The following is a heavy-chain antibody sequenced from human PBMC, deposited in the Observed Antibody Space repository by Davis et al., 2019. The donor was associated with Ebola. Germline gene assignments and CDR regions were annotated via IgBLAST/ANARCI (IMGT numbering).Heavy chain of an antibody. V-gene: IGHV3-23*01. Sequence: GESLKISCAASGFTFSSYSMNWVRQAPGKGLEWVSAISGSGGNTYYADSVKGRFTISRDNSKNTLYLQMNSLRAEDTAVYYCARSIAARNWYFDLWGRGTLVTVSS. CDR3: ARSIAARNWYFDL. J-gene: IGHJ2*01. D-gene: IGHD6-6*01. CDR1: GFTFSSYS. CDR2: ISGSGGNT.